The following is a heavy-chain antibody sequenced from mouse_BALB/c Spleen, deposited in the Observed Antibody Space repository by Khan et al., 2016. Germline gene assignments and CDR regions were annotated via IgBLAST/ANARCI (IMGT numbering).Heavy chain of an antibody. Sequence: QVQLQQSGAELVKPGASVKLSCKTSGYTFTSYWIQWVKQRPGQGLGWIGEIFPGTGTTYYNEKFKGKATLTIDTSSSTAYMQLSSLTSEDSAVYFCACGRSWYFDVWGAGTTVTVSS. CDR1: GYTFTSYW. V-gene: IGHV1S132*01. CDR3: ACGRSWYFDV. CDR2: IFPGTGTT. J-gene: IGHJ1*01.